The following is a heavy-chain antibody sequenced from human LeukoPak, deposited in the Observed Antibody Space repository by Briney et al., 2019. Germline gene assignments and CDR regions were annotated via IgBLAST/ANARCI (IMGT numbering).Heavy chain of an antibody. J-gene: IGHJ4*02. CDR3: ARGLVGMATIGDY. V-gene: IGHV1-2*06. CDR1: GYTFTGYH. D-gene: IGHD5-24*01. Sequence: ASVKVSCKASGYTFTGYHIHWVRQAPGQGLEWMGRINPYSGDTNFAQKFQGRVTMTRDTSITTAYMDLSSLTPDDTAVYYCARGLVGMATIGDYWGQGTLVTVSS. CDR2: INPYSGDT.